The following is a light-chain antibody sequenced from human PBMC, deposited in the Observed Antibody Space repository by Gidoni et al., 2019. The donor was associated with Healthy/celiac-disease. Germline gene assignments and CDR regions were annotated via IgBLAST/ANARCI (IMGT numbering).Light chain of an antibody. CDR3: QQYGSSRWT. CDR1: QSVSSSY. CDR2: GAS. V-gene: IGKV3-20*01. Sequence: EIVLTQSPGTLSLSPGDRATLSCRASQSVSSSYLAWYQQKPGQAPRLLIYGASSRATGIPDRVRGRGSGTEFTLTISRLEPEDFAGYYCQQYGSSRWTCGQGTKVEIK. J-gene: IGKJ1*01.